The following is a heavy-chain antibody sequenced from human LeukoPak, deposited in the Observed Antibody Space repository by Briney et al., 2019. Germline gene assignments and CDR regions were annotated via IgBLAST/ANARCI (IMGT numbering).Heavy chain of an antibody. CDR2: ISSSSSYI. CDR1: GFTFSSYS. V-gene: IGHV3-21*01. Sequence: PGGSLRLSCAASGFTFSSYSMNWVRQAPGKGLEWVSSISSSSSYIYYADSVKGRFTISRDNAKNSLYLQMNSLRAEDTAVYYCARDSYDFWSGYYSSGLDYWGQGTLVTVSS. CDR3: ARDSYDFWSGYYSSGLDY. J-gene: IGHJ4*02. D-gene: IGHD3-3*01.